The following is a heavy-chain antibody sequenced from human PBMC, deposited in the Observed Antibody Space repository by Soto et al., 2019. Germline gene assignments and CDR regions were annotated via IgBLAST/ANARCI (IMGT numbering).Heavy chain of an antibody. CDR2: IHSDGVNT. CDR3: ARGLYRDYGHHY. CDR1: GFTFSSYW. V-gene: IGHV3-74*01. D-gene: IGHD3-10*01. J-gene: IGHJ4*02. Sequence: EVQLVESGGGLVQPGGSLRLSCGASGFTFSSYWMHWVRQAPGKGLVWVSRIHSDGVNTNYADSVKGRFTISRDNAKNTVYLQMNSLRAEDTAVYFCARGLYRDYGHHYWGQGTLVTVSS.